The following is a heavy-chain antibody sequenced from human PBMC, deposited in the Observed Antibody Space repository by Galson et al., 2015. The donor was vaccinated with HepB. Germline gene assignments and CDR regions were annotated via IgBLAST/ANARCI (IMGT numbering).Heavy chain of an antibody. CDR2: INNDGSST. V-gene: IGHV3-74*01. D-gene: IGHD2-2*01. Sequence: SLRLSCAASGFTFSKYWMFWVRQVPGKGLVWVSRINNDGSSTLYADSVKGRLTISRDNAKNTLSLQMNSLRAEDTAVYYCVRACNSDAGCYAMDVWGQGTSVTVSS. CDR1: GFTFSKYW. J-gene: IGHJ6*02. CDR3: VRACNSDAGCYAMDV.